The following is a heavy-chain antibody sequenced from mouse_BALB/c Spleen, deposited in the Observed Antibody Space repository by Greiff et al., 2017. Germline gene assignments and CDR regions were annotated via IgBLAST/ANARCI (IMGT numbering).Heavy chain of an antibody. CDR2: IRNKANGYTT. Sequence: EVKLVESGGGLVQPGGSLRLSCATSGFTFTDYYMSWVRQPPGKALEWLGFIRNKANGYTTEYSASVKGRFTISRDNSQSILYLQMNTLRAEDSATYYCARANWDRAWFAYWGQGTLVTVSA. CDR3: ARANWDRAWFAY. D-gene: IGHD4-1*01. V-gene: IGHV7-3*02. CDR1: GFTFTDYY. J-gene: IGHJ3*01.